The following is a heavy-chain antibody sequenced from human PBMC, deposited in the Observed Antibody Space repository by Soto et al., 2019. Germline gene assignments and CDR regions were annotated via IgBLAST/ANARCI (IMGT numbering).Heavy chain of an antibody. CDR2: ISSSSSYI. V-gene: IGHV3-21*01. Sequence: GGSLRLSCAASGFTFSSYSMNWFRQAPGKGLEWVSSISSSSSYIYYADSVKGRFTISRDNAKNSLYLQMNSLRAEDTAVYYCARDPTVTTTVNPSWFDPWGQGTLVTVSS. CDR1: GFTFSSYS. D-gene: IGHD4-4*01. CDR3: ARDPTVTTTVNPSWFDP. J-gene: IGHJ5*02.